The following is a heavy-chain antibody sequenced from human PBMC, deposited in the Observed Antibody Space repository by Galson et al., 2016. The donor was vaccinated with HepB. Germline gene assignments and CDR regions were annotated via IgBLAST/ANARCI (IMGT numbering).Heavy chain of an antibody. J-gene: IGHJ6*03. CDR1: GDSSRSHS. V-gene: IGHV4-59*11. CDR2: ISYSGNT. Sequence: SETLSLTCTVSGDSSRSHSWSWIRQPPGKGLEWIGFISYSGNTNYNPSLKSRVTISADTSKNELSLKLSSVTAADTAIYYCAREREGQYRLTMDVWGKGTTVTVSS. CDR3: AREREGQYRLTMDV. D-gene: IGHD2-2*01.